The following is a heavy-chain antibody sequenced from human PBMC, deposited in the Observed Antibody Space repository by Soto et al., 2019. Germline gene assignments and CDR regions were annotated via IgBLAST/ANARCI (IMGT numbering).Heavy chain of an antibody. D-gene: IGHD6-19*01. CDR3: ARDWGSSGWPN. V-gene: IGHV4-31*03. CDR2: IYYNGST. J-gene: IGHJ4*02. Sequence: PSETLSLTCTVSGGSISSGGYYWSWIRQHPGKGLEWIGYIYYNGSTYYNPSLKSRVTISVDTSKNQFSLRLTSVTAADTAVYFCARDWGSSGWPNWGQGALVTVSS. CDR1: GGSISSGGYY.